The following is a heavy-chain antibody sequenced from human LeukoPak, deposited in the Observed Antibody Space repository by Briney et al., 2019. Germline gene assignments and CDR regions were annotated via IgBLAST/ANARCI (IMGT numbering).Heavy chain of an antibody. J-gene: IGHJ4*02. CDR1: GYTFTSYY. CDR2: INPSGGST. Sequence: ASVKVSCKASGYTFTSYYMHWVRQAPGQGLEWMGMINPSGGSTSYAQKFQGRVTMTRDTSTSTVYMELSSLRSEDTAVYYCAREFGGYYYGYWGQGTLVTVSS. CDR3: AREFGGYYYGY. V-gene: IGHV1-46*01. D-gene: IGHD3-22*01.